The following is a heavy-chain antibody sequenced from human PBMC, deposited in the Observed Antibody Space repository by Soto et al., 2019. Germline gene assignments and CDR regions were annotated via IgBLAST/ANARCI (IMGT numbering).Heavy chain of an antibody. V-gene: IGHV4-59*01. CDR1: GGSISSYY. D-gene: IGHD2-15*01. J-gene: IGHJ6*03. CDR3: ARKGIDRYYYYYYMDF. CDR2: IYYSGST. Sequence: PSETLSLTCTVSGGSISSYYWSWIRQPPGKGLEWIGYIYYSGSTNYNPSLKSRVTISVDTSKNQFSLKLSSVTAADTAVYYCARKGIDRYYYYYYMDFWGKGTTVTVSS.